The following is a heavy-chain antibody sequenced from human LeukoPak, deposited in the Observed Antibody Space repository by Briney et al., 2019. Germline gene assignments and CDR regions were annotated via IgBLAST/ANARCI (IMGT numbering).Heavy chain of an antibody. CDR1: GGSISSSSYY. Sequence: SETLSLTCTVSGGSISSSSYYWGWIRQPPGKGLEWIGSIYHSGSTYYNPSLKSRVTISVDTSKNQFSLKLSSVTAADTAVYYCARMPYSSSWYYFDYWGQGTLVTVSS. CDR2: IYHSGST. CDR3: ARMPYSSSWYYFDY. J-gene: IGHJ4*02. V-gene: IGHV4-39*07. D-gene: IGHD6-13*01.